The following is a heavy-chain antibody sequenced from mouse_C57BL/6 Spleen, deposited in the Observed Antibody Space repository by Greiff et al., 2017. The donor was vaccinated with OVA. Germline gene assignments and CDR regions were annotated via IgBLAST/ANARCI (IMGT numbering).Heavy chain of an antibody. CDR3: ARRRYGNYYFDY. Sequence: EVHLVESGGGLVKPGGSLKLSCAASGFTFSDYGMHWVRQAPEKGLEWVAYISSGSSTIYYADTVKGRFTITRDNAKNTLFLQMTSLRSEDTAMYYCARRRYGNYYFDYWGQGTTLTVSS. V-gene: IGHV5-17*01. CDR2: ISSGSSTI. CDR1: GFTFSDYG. J-gene: IGHJ2*01. D-gene: IGHD2-10*02.